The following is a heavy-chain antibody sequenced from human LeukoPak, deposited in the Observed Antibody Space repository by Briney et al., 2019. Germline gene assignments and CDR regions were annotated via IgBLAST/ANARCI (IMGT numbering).Heavy chain of an antibody. J-gene: IGHJ4*02. CDR2: INHSGST. D-gene: IGHD5-18*01. CDR3: ASERSGYSYGYVFDY. Sequence: PSETLSLTCAVYGGSFSGYYWSWIRQPPGKGLEWIGEINHSGSTNYNPSLKSRVTMSVDTSKNQFSLKLSSVTAADTAAYYCASERSGYSYGYVFDYWGQGTLVTVSS. CDR1: GGSFSGYY. V-gene: IGHV4-34*01.